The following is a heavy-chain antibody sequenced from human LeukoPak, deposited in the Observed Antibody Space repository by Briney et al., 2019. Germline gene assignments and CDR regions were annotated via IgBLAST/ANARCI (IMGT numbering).Heavy chain of an antibody. CDR3: AGDETDSSSSDY. CDR2: IYYSGST. J-gene: IGHJ4*02. Sequence: SETLSLTCTVSGGSISSSSYYWGWIRQPPGKGLEWIGSIYYSGSTYYNPSLKSRVTISVDTSKNQFSLKLSSVTAADTAVYYCAGDETDSSSSDYWGQGTLVTVSS. CDR1: GGSISSSSYY. V-gene: IGHV4-39*07. D-gene: IGHD6-6*01.